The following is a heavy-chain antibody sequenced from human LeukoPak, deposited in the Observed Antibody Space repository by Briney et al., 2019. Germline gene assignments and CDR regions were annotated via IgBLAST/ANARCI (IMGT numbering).Heavy chain of an antibody. CDR1: GFSFSDYN. J-gene: IGHJ6*03. CDR3: ARDGQLSWRLQSYYYMDV. D-gene: IGHD5-24*01. CDR2: ISTSSSTM. V-gene: IGHV3-48*01. Sequence: PGGSLNLSWAASGFSFSDYNMNWVRQAPGKGLEWLSYISTSSSTMYYADSVKGRFTISRDNAKNSLYLQMNSLRAEDTAVYYCARDGQLSWRLQSYYYMDVWGKGTTVTVSS.